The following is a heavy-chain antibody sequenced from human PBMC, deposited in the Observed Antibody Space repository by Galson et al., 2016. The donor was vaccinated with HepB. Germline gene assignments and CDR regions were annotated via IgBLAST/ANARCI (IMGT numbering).Heavy chain of an antibody. Sequence: ETLSLTCGASGVSITSDNWWSWVRQPPGTGLEWIGEFYHTGNTIYNPSLKSRVTISIDKSKNQFSLRLTSVTAADTAVYYCARGVIGTLNYYLYGLDVWGQGTTVTVSS. CDR3: ARGVIGTLNYYLYGLDV. CDR2: FYHTGNT. CDR1: GVSITSDNW. D-gene: IGHD1-7*01. J-gene: IGHJ6*02. V-gene: IGHV4-4*02.